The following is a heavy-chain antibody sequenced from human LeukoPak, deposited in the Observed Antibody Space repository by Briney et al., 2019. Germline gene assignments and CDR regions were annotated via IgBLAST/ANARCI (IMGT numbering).Heavy chain of an antibody. Sequence: KPGGSLRLSCAASGITLSNAWMTWVRQAPGKGLEWVGRIKRKNYGGTTEYAAPVKGRFTISRDDSKNTLYLQMNSLKTEDTAVYYCTTVAYDSSGYYSYYFDYWGQGTLVTVSS. J-gene: IGHJ4*02. V-gene: IGHV3-15*01. CDR2: IKRKNYGGTT. D-gene: IGHD3-22*01. CDR3: TTVAYDSSGYYSYYFDY. CDR1: GITLSNAW.